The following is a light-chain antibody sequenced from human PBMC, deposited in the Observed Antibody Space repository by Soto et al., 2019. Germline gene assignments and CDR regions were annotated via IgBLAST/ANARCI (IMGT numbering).Light chain of an antibody. CDR1: QSISNH. V-gene: IGKV1-39*01. J-gene: IGKJ1*01. CDR2: AAS. Sequence: DIQMTQPPTSLSASVEDRVIITCRASQSISNHVNWYQQTPGKAPKFLICAASRLQSGAPSRFRGSRSGAAFTHTIGSPQPEDFATYYCYQSSSSPATFGQGT. CDR3: YQSSSSPAT.